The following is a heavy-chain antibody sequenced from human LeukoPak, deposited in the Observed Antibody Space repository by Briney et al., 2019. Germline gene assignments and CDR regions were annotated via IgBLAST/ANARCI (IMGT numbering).Heavy chain of an antibody. CDR1: GGSISSYY. CDR2: IYDSGST. J-gene: IGHJ3*02. D-gene: IGHD2-2*01. CDR3: ARVYCSSTSCYLEDAFDI. Sequence: PSETLSLTCTVSGGSISSYYWSWIRQPPGKGLEWIGYIYDSGSTNYNPSLKSRVTISVDTSKNQFSLKLSSVTAADTAVYYCARVYCSSTSCYLEDAFDIWGQGTMVTVSS. V-gene: IGHV4-59*01.